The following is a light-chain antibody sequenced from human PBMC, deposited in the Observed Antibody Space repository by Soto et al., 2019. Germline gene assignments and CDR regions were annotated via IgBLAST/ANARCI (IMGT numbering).Light chain of an antibody. Sequence: EIVLTQSPGTLSLSPWERATLSCRASQSISSTYLAWYQQKPGQAPRLLIYGASSRAIGIPDRFSGSGSGTDFTLTISRLEPEDFAVYYCQQYGSSPATFGHGTKVDIK. CDR1: QSISSTY. J-gene: IGKJ1*01. CDR2: GAS. V-gene: IGKV3-20*01. CDR3: QQYGSSPAT.